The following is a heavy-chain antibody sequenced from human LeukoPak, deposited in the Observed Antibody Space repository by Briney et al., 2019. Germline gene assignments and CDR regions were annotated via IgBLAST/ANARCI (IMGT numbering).Heavy chain of an antibody. CDR3: ARQYYYDTRGLPFDY. Sequence: GGSLRLSCAASGFTFSSYAMSWVRQAPGKGLEWVSAISGSGGSTYYADSVKGRFTISRDNSKNTLYLQMNSLRAEDTAVYYCARQYYYDTRGLPFDYWGQGSPVTVSS. V-gene: IGHV3-23*01. CDR1: GFTFSSYA. D-gene: IGHD3-22*01. CDR2: ISGSGGST. J-gene: IGHJ4*02.